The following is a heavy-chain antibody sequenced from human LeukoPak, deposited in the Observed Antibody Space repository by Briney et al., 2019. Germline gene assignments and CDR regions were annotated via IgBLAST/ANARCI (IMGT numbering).Heavy chain of an antibody. CDR2: IYYSGNT. V-gene: IGHV4-59*01. J-gene: IGHJ2*01. Sequence: PSETLSLTCTVSGGSINSFYWCWLRQPPGKGLGWIGYIYYSGNTNYNPSLKSRVSISIDTSKNQLSLQLSSVTAADTAVYYCAGDRDSSGLRDFDLWGRGTLVTVSA. D-gene: IGHD3-22*01. CDR3: AGDRDSSGLRDFDL. CDR1: GGSINSFY.